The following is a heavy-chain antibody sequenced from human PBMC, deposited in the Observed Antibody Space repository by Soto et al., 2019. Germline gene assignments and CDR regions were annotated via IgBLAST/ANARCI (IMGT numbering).Heavy chain of an antibody. CDR1: GFTFSTYA. V-gene: IGHV3-30-3*01. Sequence: GGSLRLSCAVSGFTFSTYAMHWMRQATGKGLEWVAVISYDGSNTYYADSVKGRFTISRDNMLYLQMNSLRAEDTAVYYCARDQGRSISCQLDYWGQGTLVIVSS. CDR2: ISYDGSNT. CDR3: ARDQGRSISCQLDY. J-gene: IGHJ4*02. D-gene: IGHD2-2*01.